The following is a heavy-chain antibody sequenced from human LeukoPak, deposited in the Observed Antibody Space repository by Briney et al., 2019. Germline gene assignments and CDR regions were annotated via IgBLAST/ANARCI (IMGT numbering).Heavy chain of an antibody. D-gene: IGHD2-2*01. CDR1: GYTFTDYY. CDR3: ARANFLYCSSTTCLFDY. V-gene: IGHV1-2*02. CDR2: INPNSGDT. J-gene: IGHJ4*02. Sequence: ASVKVSCKASGYTFTDYYLHWVRQAPGQGFEWMGWINPNSGDTNYAQKFQGRVTMTRDTSISTAHMEMSRLRSDDTAVFYCARANFLYCSSTTCLFDYWGQGTLVTVSS.